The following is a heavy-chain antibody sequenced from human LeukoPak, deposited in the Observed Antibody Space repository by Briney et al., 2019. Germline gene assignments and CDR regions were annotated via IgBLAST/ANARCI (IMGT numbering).Heavy chain of an antibody. D-gene: IGHD3-3*01. CDR3: ARAPYYDFWSGYPPDY. J-gene: IGHJ4*02. V-gene: IGHV3-74*01. CDR1: GFTFRSYW. Sequence: GGSLRLSCAASGFTFRSYWMHWVRQAPGKGLVWVSRINSDGSSTNYADSVKGRFTISRDNAKNTLYLQLNSLRAEDTAVYYCARAPYYDFWSGYPPDYWGQGTLVTVSS. CDR2: INSDGSST.